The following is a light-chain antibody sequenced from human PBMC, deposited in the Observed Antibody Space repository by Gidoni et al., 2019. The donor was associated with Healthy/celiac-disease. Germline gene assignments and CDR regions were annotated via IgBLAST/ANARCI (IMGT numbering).Light chain of an antibody. CDR2: QNY. CDR3: QAWDSSVVV. J-gene: IGLJ2*01. CDR1: KLGDKF. V-gene: IGLV3-1*01. Sequence: SYALTQPPSVSVSPGQTASIACSGDKLGDKFACWYQQKPGQSPVLIIYQNYKRPLGIPERFSGSNSGNTATLTISGTQAMDEADYYCQAWDSSVVVFGGGTKVTVL.